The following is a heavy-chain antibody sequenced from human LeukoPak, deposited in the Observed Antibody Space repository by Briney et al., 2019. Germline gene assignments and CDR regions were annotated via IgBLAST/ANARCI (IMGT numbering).Heavy chain of an antibody. CDR1: GFTFSSYW. CDR2: INSDGSST. J-gene: IGHJ4*02. Sequence: PGGSLRLSCAASGFTFSSYWMHWVRQAPGKGLVWVSRINSDGSSTGYADSVKGRFTISRDNAKNTLYLQMNSLRADDSAVYYCAREGSSSLGYWGQGTLVTVSS. D-gene: IGHD6-6*01. V-gene: IGHV3-74*01. CDR3: AREGSSSLGY.